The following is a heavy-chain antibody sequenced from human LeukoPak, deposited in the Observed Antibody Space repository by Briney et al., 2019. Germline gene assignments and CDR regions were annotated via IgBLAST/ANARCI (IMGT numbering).Heavy chain of an antibody. D-gene: IGHD6-13*01. CDR2: ISYDGSNK. V-gene: IGHV3-30*04. CDR1: GFTFSSYA. J-gene: IGHJ4*02. Sequence: PGGSLRLSCAASGFTFSSYAMHWVRQAPGKGLEWVAVISYDGSNKYYADSVKGRFTISRDNSKNTLYLQMNSLRAEDTAVYYCAREAAGIPFDYWGQGTLVTVSS. CDR3: AREAAGIPFDY.